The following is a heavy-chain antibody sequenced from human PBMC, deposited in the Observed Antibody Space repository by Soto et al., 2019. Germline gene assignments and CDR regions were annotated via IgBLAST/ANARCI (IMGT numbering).Heavy chain of an antibody. V-gene: IGHV4-31*03. CDR2: FYYSGST. J-gene: IGHJ5*02. CDR3: ARSVFP. CDR1: GGSISTGGYY. Sequence: QVQLQESGPGLVKPSQTLSLTCTVSGGSISTGGYYWNWIRQHPGKGLEWIGYFYYSGSTYYNPSLXSXFTISVNTSKTQFSLKLSSVTAADTAVYYCARSVFPWGQGTLVTVSS.